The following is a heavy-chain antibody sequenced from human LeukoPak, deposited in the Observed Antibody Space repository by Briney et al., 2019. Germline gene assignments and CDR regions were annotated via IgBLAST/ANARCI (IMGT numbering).Heavy chain of an antibody. D-gene: IGHD5-18*01. J-gene: IGHJ5*01. V-gene: IGHV3-74*01. Sequence: GGSLRLSCAASGFSFSSYWMHWVRQAPGKGLAWVSRIHSDGSSTSYADSVKGRFTISRDNAKNSLDLQMSSLRPEDTALYYCVKDRHRDGYTYGVYDSWGQGTLITVSS. CDR2: IHSDGSST. CDR1: GFSFSSYW. CDR3: VKDRHRDGYTYGVYDS.